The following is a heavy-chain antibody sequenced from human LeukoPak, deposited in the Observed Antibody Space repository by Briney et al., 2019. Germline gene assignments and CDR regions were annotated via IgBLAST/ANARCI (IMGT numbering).Heavy chain of an antibody. D-gene: IGHD3-10*01. CDR1: GFTFSSYW. CDR2: INSDGSST. CDR3: ARAGITMVRGVKLYYYGMDV. Sequence: GGSLRLSCAASGFTFSSYWMHWVRQAPGKGLVWVSRINSDGSSTSYADSVKGRFTISRDNAKNTLYLQMNSLRAEDTAVYYCARAGITMVRGVKLYYYGMDVWGKGTTVTVSS. V-gene: IGHV3-74*01. J-gene: IGHJ6*04.